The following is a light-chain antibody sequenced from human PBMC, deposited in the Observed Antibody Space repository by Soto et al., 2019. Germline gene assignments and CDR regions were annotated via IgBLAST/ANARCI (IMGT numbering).Light chain of an antibody. CDR1: QSILYSSNNKNY. CDR2: WAS. V-gene: IGKV4-1*01. Sequence: DIVMTQSPDSLAVPLGERATINCKSSQSILYSSNNKNYLAWYQQKPGQPPKLLIYWASTRESGVPDRFSGSGSGTDFTLTFSSLQDGDVAVYYCQQYYDAPQTFGQGTKVEIK. J-gene: IGKJ1*01. CDR3: QQYYDAPQT.